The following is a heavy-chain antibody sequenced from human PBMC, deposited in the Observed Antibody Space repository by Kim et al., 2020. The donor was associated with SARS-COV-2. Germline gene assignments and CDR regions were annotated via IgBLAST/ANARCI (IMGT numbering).Heavy chain of an antibody. CDR2: INGNADSA. Sequence: GGSLRLSCATSGFIFSSYTLNWVRQAPGKGLEWVAAINGNADSASYADSVKGRFTISRDNSRSALFLQMNGLGAGDTATYFCVRPSRADYRDGNNYYWINADVFDVWGQGTVVTVSS. CDR1: GFIFSSYT. J-gene: IGHJ3*01. D-gene: IGHD3-22*01. CDR3: VRPSRADYRDGNNYYWINADVFDV. V-gene: IGHV3-23*01.